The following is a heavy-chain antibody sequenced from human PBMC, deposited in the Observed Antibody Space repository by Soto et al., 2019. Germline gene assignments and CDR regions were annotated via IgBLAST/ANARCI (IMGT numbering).Heavy chain of an antibody. D-gene: IGHD6-13*01. CDR1: GGSISSGGYS. V-gene: IGHV4-30-2*01. CDR3: ASSHAGAHITAAVH. Sequence: SETLSLTCAVSGGSISSGGYSWSWIRQPPGKGLEWIGYIYHSGSTYYNPSLKSRVTISVDRSKNQFSLKLSSVTAADTAVYYCASSHAGAHITAAVHWGQGSLVTVSS. CDR2: IYHSGST. J-gene: IGHJ4*02.